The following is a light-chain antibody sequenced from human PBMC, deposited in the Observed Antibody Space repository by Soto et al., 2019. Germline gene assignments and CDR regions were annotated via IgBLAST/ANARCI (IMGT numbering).Light chain of an antibody. J-gene: IGLJ1*01. CDR3: ASYRSANTIVV. CDR1: SRDIGNYNY. V-gene: IGLV2-14*01. CDR2: EVT. Sequence: QSVLTQPASVSGSPGQSITISCTGTSRDIGNYNYVSWYQHHPGKAPKLMIYEVTSRPSGVSDRFSGSKSGMTASLTISGLQPEEEADYFCASYRSANTIVVFGTGTKVIV.